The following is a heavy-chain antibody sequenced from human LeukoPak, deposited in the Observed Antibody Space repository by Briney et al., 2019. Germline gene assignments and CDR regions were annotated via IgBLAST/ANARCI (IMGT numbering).Heavy chain of an antibody. CDR3: ARGRKRITIFGVEKLPLDY. Sequence: LETLSLTCTVSGGSISSYYWSWIRQPPGKGLEWIGYISDSGNTNYNPSLKSRVTISVDTSKNQFSLKLSSVTAADTAVYYCARGRKRITIFGVEKLPLDYWGQGTLVTVSS. CDR2: ISDSGNT. CDR1: GGSISSYY. D-gene: IGHD3-3*01. J-gene: IGHJ4*02. V-gene: IGHV4-59*12.